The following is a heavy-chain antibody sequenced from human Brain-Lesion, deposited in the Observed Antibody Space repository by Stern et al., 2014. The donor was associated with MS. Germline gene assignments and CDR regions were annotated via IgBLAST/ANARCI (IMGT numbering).Heavy chain of an antibody. CDR2: IYYIGST. D-gene: IGHD3-22*01. V-gene: IGHV4-30-4*01. Sequence: QLQLQESGPGLVKPSQTLSLTCNVSGDSISSGDNYWSWIRQSPGKGLEWIGYIYYIGSTFYNPSLKSRVSISIDTSQNQFSLSLSSVTAADTAVYYCARGESSRYHYYFDDWGQGTLVTVSS. CDR1: GDSISSGDNY. CDR3: ARGESSRYHYYFDD. J-gene: IGHJ4*02.